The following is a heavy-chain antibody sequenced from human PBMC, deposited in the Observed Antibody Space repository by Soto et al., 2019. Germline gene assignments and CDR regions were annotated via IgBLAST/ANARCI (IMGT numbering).Heavy chain of an antibody. Sequence: ASVKVSCKASGYTFTSNGISWVRQAPGQGLEWMGWISAYNGNTNYAQKLQGRVSMTTDTSTSTAYMELRSLGSDDTAVYYCARGGWNLRFLEWCTFDFWVQGTLVTVSS. D-gene: IGHD3-3*01. CDR2: ISAYNGNT. CDR1: GYTFTSNG. V-gene: IGHV1-18*01. CDR3: ARGGWNLRFLEWCTFDF. J-gene: IGHJ4*02.